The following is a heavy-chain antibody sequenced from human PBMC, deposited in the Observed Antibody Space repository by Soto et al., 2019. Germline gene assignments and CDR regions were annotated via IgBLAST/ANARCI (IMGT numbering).Heavy chain of an antibody. Sequence: GASVKVSCKTSGYAFNTYGINWGRQAPGQGLELMGWISAYDGKTTYAEKFQGRVTMTTDTSTSTAYMELRSLRSDDAAIYYCARDPHEFCTSYWFEPWGQGTTLTVSS. V-gene: IGHV1-18*01. CDR3: ARDPHEFCTSYWFEP. D-gene: IGHD3-3*01. J-gene: IGHJ5*02. CDR1: GYAFNTYG. CDR2: ISAYDGKT.